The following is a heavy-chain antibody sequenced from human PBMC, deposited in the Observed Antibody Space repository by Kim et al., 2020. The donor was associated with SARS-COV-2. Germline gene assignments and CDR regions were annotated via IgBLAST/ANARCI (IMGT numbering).Heavy chain of an antibody. V-gene: IGHV3-73*01. CDR2: ISGKANRYAT. Sequence: GGSLRLSCAASGFTFSGSAMNWVRQAPGKGLEWVGGISGKANRYATPSVASGKGRFTNNRDDTKNTAKKQMNGLKTEDTAGDYGTRVPGTTLAFWDAF. D-gene: IGHD1-1*01. J-gene: IGHJ3*01. CDR1: GFTFSGSA. CDR3: TRVPGTTLAFWDAF.